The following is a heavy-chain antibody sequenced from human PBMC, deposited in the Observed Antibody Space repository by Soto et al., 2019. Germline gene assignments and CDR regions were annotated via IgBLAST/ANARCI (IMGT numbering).Heavy chain of an antibody. J-gene: IGHJ4*02. V-gene: IGHV1-69*06. CDR2: IVPLAGTP. CDR3: ARDWRQMSRGGFFDY. D-gene: IGHD3-16*01. Sequence: QVRLVQSGAEVKKPGSSVKLSCKVSGGNSNSYSIAWVRQAPGQGLQWLGTIVPLAGTPNHAQQFQARVTITADTPTNTAYLELSSLRSEDTAIYYCARDWRQMSRGGFFDYWGQGSLVTISS. CDR1: GGNSNSYS.